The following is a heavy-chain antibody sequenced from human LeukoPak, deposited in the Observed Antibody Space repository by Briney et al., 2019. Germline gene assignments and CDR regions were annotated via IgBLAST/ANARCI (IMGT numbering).Heavy chain of an antibody. D-gene: IGHD3-10*01. Sequence: GESLKISCKGSGYSFPSYWISWVRQMPGKGLEWMGIIYPGDSDIRYSPSFQGQVTISADKSISTAYLQWSSLKASDTAIYYCASSEGVYYYASWGQGTLVTVSS. CDR3: ASSEGVYYYAS. J-gene: IGHJ5*02. CDR2: IYPGDSDI. CDR1: GYSFPSYW. V-gene: IGHV5-51*01.